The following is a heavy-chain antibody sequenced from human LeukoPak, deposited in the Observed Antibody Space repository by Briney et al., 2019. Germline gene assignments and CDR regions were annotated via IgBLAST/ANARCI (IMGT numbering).Heavy chain of an antibody. Sequence: TGGALRLYSAASGFTFSSYGMHWVRQAQGKGLEGVAVIWYDGSNNEYEDYVKGRFTIYTDNTKNTLYLQMSGLRAEDTAVYYSARGAEYFRHWGQGTLVTVSS. J-gene: IGHJ1*01. V-gene: IGHV3-33*01. CDR3: ARGAEYFRH. CDR2: IWYDGSNN. CDR1: GFTFSSYG.